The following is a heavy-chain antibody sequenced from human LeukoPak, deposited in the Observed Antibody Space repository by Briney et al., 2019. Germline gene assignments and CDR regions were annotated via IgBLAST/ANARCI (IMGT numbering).Heavy chain of an antibody. D-gene: IGHD3-10*01. CDR3: ARNRYYYGSGNYGVPNWFDP. Sequence: SETLSLTCTVSAGSISSNSFYWGWIRQPPGKGLEWIGSIYYSGSTYYNPSLKSRVTISVDTSKNQFSLKLSSVTVADTAVYYCARNRYYYGSGNYGVPNWFDPWGQGTLSPSPQ. J-gene: IGHJ5*02. CDR1: AGSISSNSFY. V-gene: IGHV4-39*01. CDR2: IYYSGST.